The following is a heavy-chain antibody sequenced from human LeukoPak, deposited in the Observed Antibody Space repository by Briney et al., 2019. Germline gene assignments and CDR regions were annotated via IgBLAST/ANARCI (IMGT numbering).Heavy chain of an antibody. Sequence: SETLSLTCTVSGGPISSYYWSWIRQPPGKGLEWIGYIHYSGTTNYNPSLKSRVTISVDTSKRQISLKVSSVTAADTAVYYCARHSSTWFEFDPWGQGTLVTVSS. CDR2: IHYSGTT. CDR3: ARHSSTWFEFDP. CDR1: GGPISSYY. J-gene: IGHJ5*02. V-gene: IGHV4-59*08. D-gene: IGHD6-13*01.